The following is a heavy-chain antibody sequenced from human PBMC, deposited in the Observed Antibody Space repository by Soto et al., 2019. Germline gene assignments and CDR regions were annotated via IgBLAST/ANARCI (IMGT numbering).Heavy chain of an antibody. J-gene: IGHJ3*02. CDR3: ARDYKSPFTFDAFDI. CDR1: GFTFSSYS. V-gene: IGHV3-48*01. Sequence: GGSLRLSCAASGFTFSSYSMNWVRQAPGKGLEWVSYISSSSSAIYYADSVKGRFTISRDNAKNSLYLQMNSLRAEDTAVYYCARDYKSPFTFDAFDIWGQGTMVTVSS. CDR2: ISSSSSAI. D-gene: IGHD3-10*01.